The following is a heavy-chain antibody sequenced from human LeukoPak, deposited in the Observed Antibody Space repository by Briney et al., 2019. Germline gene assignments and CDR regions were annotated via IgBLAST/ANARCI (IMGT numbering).Heavy chain of an antibody. V-gene: IGHV3-21*01. J-gene: IGHJ4*02. CDR2: ISSSSSYI. D-gene: IGHD7-27*01. CDR1: GFTLSSYS. CDR3: ARVQLGNLDY. Sequence: PGGSLRLSCAASGFTLSSYSMNWVRQAPGKGLEWVSSISSSSSYIYYADSVKGRFTISRDNAKNSLYLQMNSLRAEDTAVYYCARVQLGNLDYWGQGTLVTVSS.